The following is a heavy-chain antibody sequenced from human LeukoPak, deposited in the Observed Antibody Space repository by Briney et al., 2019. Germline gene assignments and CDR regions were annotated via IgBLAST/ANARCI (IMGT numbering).Heavy chain of an antibody. CDR1: GYTFTCYW. J-gene: IGHJ3*02. D-gene: IGHD3-10*01. V-gene: IGHV5-51*01. Sequence: GESLKISCKGSGYTFTCYWIGWVRQMPGKGLEWMGIIYPGDSDTRYSPSFQGQVTMSVDRSITTAYLQWSSLKASDTAIYYCARKTGGSGTYKGVFDIWGQGTMVTVSS. CDR2: IYPGDSDT. CDR3: ARKTGGSGTYKGVFDI.